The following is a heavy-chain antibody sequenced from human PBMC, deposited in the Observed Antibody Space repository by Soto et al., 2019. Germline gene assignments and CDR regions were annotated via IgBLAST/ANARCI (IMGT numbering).Heavy chain of an antibody. CDR1: GFFSSNYG. D-gene: IGHD3-22*01. CDR3: AKDQKNGAYDTTRPTDY. V-gene: IGHV3-30*18. CDR2: MAYDRYCR. J-gene: IGHJ4*02. Sequence: GGSLTLSCAASGFFSSNYGMHWVRQPPGRGLEWVAGMAYDRYCRSYAYPVKRRSTISRDNSKDTLYLQRDSLRPVDTDVYYCAKDQKNGAYDTTRPTDYWGQGTLVTVSS.